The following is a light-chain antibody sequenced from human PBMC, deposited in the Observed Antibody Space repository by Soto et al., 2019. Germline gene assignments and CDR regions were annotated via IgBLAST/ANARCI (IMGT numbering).Light chain of an antibody. V-gene: IGKV3-20*01. CDR1: QSVSSSY. CDR3: QQYGSSPIT. J-gene: IGKJ5*01. Sequence: EIVLTQSPGTLSLSPGERATLSCRASQSVSSSYLAWYQQKPGQAPRLLIYGASSRATGIPDRFSGSGSGTDFPLTISRLEPEDFALYYCQQYGSSPITFGQGTRLAIK. CDR2: GAS.